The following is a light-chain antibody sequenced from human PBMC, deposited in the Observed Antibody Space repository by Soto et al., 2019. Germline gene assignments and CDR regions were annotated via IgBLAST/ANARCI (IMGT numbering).Light chain of an antibody. V-gene: IGKV3-15*01. CDR2: GAS. CDR1: QSVGDS. J-gene: IGKJ4*01. CDR3: QQYYNWPPFT. Sequence: EIVLTQSPATLSVSPGERATLSCRASQSVGDSLARYQQKPGQAPRFLIYGASTRATGIPARFSGSGSGTEFTLTISSLQSEDAAVYYCQQYYNWPPFTFGGGTEVEIK.